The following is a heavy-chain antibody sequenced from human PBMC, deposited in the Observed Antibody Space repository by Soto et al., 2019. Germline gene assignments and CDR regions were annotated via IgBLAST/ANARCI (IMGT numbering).Heavy chain of an antibody. CDR1: GGSFSGYY. CDR2: INHSGST. CDR3: ARGSPGLLWFGAGYYYGMDV. V-gene: IGHV4-34*01. D-gene: IGHD3-10*01. Sequence: SETLSLTCAVYGGSFSGYYWSWIRQPPGKGLEWIGEINHSGSTNYNPSLKSRVTISIDTSKNQFSLKLSSVTAADTAVYYCARGSPGLLWFGAGYYYGMDVWGQGTTVTVSS. J-gene: IGHJ6*02.